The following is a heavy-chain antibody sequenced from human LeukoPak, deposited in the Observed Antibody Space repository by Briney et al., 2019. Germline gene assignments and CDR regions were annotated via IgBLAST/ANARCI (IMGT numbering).Heavy chain of an antibody. Sequence: SETLSLTCTVSGGSISSYYWNWIRQPPGKGLEWIGYIYYSGSTNYNPSLKSRVSISVDTSKNQFSLKLSSVTAADTAVYYCARGADSSGYYSIFYFDYWGQGTLVTVSS. D-gene: IGHD3-22*01. CDR1: GGSISSYY. V-gene: IGHV4-59*01. J-gene: IGHJ4*02. CDR2: IYYSGST. CDR3: ARGADSSGYYSIFYFDY.